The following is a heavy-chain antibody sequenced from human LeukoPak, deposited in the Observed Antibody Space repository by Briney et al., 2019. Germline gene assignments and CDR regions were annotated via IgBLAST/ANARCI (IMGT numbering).Heavy chain of an antibody. CDR3: AKMTPFYGSGSYYSLPFDY. CDR2: ISGSGGST. D-gene: IGHD3-10*01. J-gene: IGHJ4*02. Sequence: PGGSLRLSCAGSGFTFSAYSMNWVRQAPGKGLEWVSAISGSGGSTYYADSVKGRFTISRDNSKNTLYLQMNSLRAEDTAVYYCAKMTPFYGSGSYYSLPFDYWGQGTLVTVSS. CDR1: GFTFSAYS. V-gene: IGHV3-23*01.